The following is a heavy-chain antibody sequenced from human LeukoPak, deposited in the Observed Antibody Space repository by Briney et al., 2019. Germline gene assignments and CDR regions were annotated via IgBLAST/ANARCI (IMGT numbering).Heavy chain of an antibody. J-gene: IGHJ3*02. V-gene: IGHV4-38-2*02. CDR3: ARAYSSSWCDAFDI. Sequence: SETLSLTCTVSDYSISSGYYWGWIRQSPGQGLEWIGTIYHSGSAYYNPSLKSRVTISVDTSKNQFSLRLTSVTAADTAVYYCARAYSSSWCDAFDIWGQGTMVTVSS. CDR1: DYSISSGYY. CDR2: IYHSGSA. D-gene: IGHD6-13*01.